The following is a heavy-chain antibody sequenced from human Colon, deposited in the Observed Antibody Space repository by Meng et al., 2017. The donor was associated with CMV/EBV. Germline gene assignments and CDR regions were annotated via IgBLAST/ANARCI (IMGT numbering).Heavy chain of an antibody. CDR1: GFSFNAFP. CDR3: VRGSNSSFDP. D-gene: IGHD4-11*01. CDR2: VSHDGKNK. Sequence: GESLRLSCAASGFSFNAFPIHWVRQAPGKGLEWVAIVSHDGKNKNYAESVKGRFTISRDNSQNTVNLHMNSLRGDDTALYYCVRGSNSSFDPWGQGTLVTVSS. V-gene: IGHV3-30*04. J-gene: IGHJ5*02.